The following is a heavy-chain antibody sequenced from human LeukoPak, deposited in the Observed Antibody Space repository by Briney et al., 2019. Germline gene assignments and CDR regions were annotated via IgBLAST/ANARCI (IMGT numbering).Heavy chain of an antibody. Sequence: SQTLSLTCDISGDSVSNNTATWNWVRQSASRGLEWLGRTYYRSKRYNDYSLSVKSRITIGQDTSKNHFTLQLNSVTPEDTAIYYCGRARVSWGYGMDVWGQGTAVTVSS. CDR1: GDSVSNNTAT. V-gene: IGHV6-1*01. J-gene: IGHJ6*02. CDR3: GRARVSWGYGMDV. CDR2: TYYRSKRYN. D-gene: IGHD3-16*01.